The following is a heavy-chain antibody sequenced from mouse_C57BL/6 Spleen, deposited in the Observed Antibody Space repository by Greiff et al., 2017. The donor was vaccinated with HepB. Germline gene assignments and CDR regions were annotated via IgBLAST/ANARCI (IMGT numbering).Heavy chain of an antibody. CDR1: GFTFSDYY. D-gene: IGHD1-1*01. Sequence: EVMLVESEGGLVQPGSSMKLSCTASGFTFSDYYMAWVRQVPEKGLEWVANINYDGSSTYYLDSLKSRFIISRDNAKNILYLQMSSLKSEDTATYYCARDGSSGYFDVWCTGTTVTVSS. V-gene: IGHV5-16*01. CDR2: INYDGSST. J-gene: IGHJ1*03. CDR3: ARDGSSGYFDV.